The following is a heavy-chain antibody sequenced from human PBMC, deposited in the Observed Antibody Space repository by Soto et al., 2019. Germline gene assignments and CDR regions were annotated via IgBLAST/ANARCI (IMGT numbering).Heavy chain of an antibody. CDR2: IYDGSNK. CDR3: AKGLWSGPMDV. Sequence: QVQLVESGGGVVQPGRSLRLSCAASGFTFSSYGMHWVRQAPGKGLEWVAVIYDGSNKYYADSVKGRFTISRDNSKNTLDLQMNSLRAEDTAGYYCAKGLWSGPMDVWGQGTTVTVSS. J-gene: IGHJ6*02. D-gene: IGHD3-3*01. V-gene: IGHV3-30*18. CDR1: GFTFSSYG.